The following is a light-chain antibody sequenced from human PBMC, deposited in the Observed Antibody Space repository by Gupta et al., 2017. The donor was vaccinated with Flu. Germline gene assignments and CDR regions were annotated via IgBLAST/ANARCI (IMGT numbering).Light chain of an antibody. CDR2: KAS. Sequence: DIQMTQSPSTLSAAVGDRVTITCRASRHISSWLAWYQQKPGRAPRLLIYKASMLESGVSSRFSGSGSGTEFTLTITSLQPEEFETYYCQQYNSVASYMYSFGQGTKLEIK. CDR3: QQYNSVASYMYS. CDR1: RHISSW. J-gene: IGKJ2*03. V-gene: IGKV1-5*03.